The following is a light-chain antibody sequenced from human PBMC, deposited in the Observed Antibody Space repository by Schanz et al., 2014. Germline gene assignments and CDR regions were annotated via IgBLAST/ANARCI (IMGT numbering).Light chain of an antibody. V-gene: IGLV2-8*01. Sequence: QSALTQPPSASGSPGQSVTFSCTGTSSDVGGYNYVSWYQQHPGKAPKLMIYEVSKRPSGVPDRFSGSKSGNTASLTVSGLQAEDEADYYCSSYADNNKELFGGGTKLTVL. CDR1: SSDVGGYNY. CDR2: EVS. CDR3: SSYADNNKEL. J-gene: IGLJ3*02.